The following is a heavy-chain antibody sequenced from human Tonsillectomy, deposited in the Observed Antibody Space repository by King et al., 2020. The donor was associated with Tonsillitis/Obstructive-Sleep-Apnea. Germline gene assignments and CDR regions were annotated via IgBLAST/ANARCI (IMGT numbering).Heavy chain of an antibody. CDR3: ARERSYCSGGSCYSSGAFDI. V-gene: IGHV3-74*01. CDR1: GFTFSSYW. CDR2: INSDGSST. J-gene: IGHJ3*02. D-gene: IGHD2-15*01. Sequence: VQLVESGGGLVQPGGSLRLSCAASGFTFSSYWMHWVRQAPGKGLVWVSRINSDGSSTTSADSVRGRFTISRDNAKNTLYLQMNSLRAEDTAVYYCARERSYCSGGSCYSSGAFDIWGQGTMVTVSS.